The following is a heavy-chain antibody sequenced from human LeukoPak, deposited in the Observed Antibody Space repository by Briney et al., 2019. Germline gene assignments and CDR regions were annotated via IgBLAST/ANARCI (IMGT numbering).Heavy chain of an antibody. CDR1: GDSVSNNNAA. D-gene: IGHD6-19*01. CDR3: TRDEQWLVYFDY. CDR2: TYYRSKWYN. J-gene: IGHJ4*02. Sequence: SQTLSLTCAISGDSVSNNNAAWNWIRQSPSRGLEWLGRTYYRSKWYNDYAASVKSRITINPDTSKNQFSLQLNSVTPEDTAVYYCTRDEQWLVYFDYWGQGTLVTVSS. V-gene: IGHV6-1*01.